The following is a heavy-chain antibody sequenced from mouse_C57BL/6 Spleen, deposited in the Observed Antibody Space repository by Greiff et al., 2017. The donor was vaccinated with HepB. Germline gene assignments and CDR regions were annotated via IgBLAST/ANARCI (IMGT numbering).Heavy chain of an antibody. Sequence: QVQLQQPGAELVKPGASVKMSCKASGYTFTSYWITWVKQRPGQGLEWIGDIYPGSGSTNYNEKFKSKATLTVDTSSSTAYMQLSSLTSEDSAVYHCARGPYYYGSSLDYWGQGTTLTVSS. CDR2: IYPGSGST. CDR1: GYTFTSYW. CDR3: ARGPYYYGSSLDY. J-gene: IGHJ2*01. D-gene: IGHD1-1*01. V-gene: IGHV1-55*01.